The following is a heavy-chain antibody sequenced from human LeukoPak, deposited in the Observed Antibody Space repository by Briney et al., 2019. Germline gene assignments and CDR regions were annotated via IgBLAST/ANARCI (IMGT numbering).Heavy chain of an antibody. CDR2: ISAYNGNT. CDR3: ARVSEVELVIDY. V-gene: IGHV1-18*01. J-gene: IGHJ4*02. D-gene: IGHD6-6*01. Sequence: ASVKVSFKASGYTFTSYGISWVRQAPGQGLEWMGWISAYNGNTNYAQKLQGRVTMPTDTSTSTAHMELRSLRSDDTAVYYCARVSEVELVIDYWGQGTLVTVSS. CDR1: GYTFTSYG.